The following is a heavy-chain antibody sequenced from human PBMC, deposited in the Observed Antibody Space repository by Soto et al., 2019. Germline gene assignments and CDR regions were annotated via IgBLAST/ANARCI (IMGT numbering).Heavy chain of an antibody. D-gene: IGHD2-2*01. Sequence: GGSLRLSCAASGFTFRNHGMHWVRLAPGKGLEWVAVIWYDGSEKYYADSVKGRFTISRDNSKNILYLQMNSLRGEDTAVYYCARDLGWPAARFDPWGQGTLVTVSS. CDR3: ARDLGWPAARFDP. CDR2: IWYDGSEK. V-gene: IGHV3-33*01. CDR1: GFTFRNHG. J-gene: IGHJ5*02.